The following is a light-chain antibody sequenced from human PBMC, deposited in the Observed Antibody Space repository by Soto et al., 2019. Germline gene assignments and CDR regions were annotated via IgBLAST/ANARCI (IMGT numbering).Light chain of an antibody. Sequence: EIVLTQSPGTLSLSPGERATLSCRASQSVSNNYLAWYQQKPGQAPRLLIYGASNRATGIPDRFSGSGSGTDFTLTISSLEPEDFAVYYCQQRSNWPRTFGQGTRLEIK. CDR2: GAS. V-gene: IGKV3D-20*02. CDR1: QSVSNNY. J-gene: IGKJ5*01. CDR3: QQRSNWPRT.